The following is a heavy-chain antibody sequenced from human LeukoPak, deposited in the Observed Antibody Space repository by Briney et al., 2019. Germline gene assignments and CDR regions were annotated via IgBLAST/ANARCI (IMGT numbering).Heavy chain of an antibody. D-gene: IGHD2-2*01. CDR1: GGSISSYS. CDR2: LYESGTT. V-gene: IGHV4-59*08. J-gene: IGHJ3*02. Sequence: PSETLSLTCSVSGGSISSYSWSWIRQTPGKGLEWIGYLYESGTTNYKASLKSRVTMSVDTSKNHFSLRLSSVTAADTAVYYCATQELVPAALNAFDIWGQGTLVTVSS. CDR3: ATQELVPAALNAFDI.